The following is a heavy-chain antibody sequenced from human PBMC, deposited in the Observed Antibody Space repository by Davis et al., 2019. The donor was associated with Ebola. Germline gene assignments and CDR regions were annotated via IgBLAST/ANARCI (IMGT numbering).Heavy chain of an antibody. J-gene: IGHJ3*02. CDR1: GFTFSSYS. CDR2: ISSSSSYI. CDR3: ARFGVPVTTWDDAFDI. D-gene: IGHD4-17*01. Sequence: GESLKISCAASGFTFSSYSMNWVRQAPGKGLEWVSSISSSSSYIYYADSVKGRFTISRDNAKNSLYLQMNSLRAEDTAVYYCARFGVPVTTWDDAFDIWGQGTMVTVSS. V-gene: IGHV3-21*01.